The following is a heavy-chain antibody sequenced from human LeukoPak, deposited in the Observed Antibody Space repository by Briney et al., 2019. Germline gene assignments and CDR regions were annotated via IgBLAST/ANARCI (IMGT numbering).Heavy chain of an antibody. Sequence: GGSLRLSXAASGFTFSSYGMHWVRQAPGKGLEWVAVIWYDGSNKYYADSVKGRFTISRDNSKNTLYLQMNSLRAEDTAVYYCAKDTTNYYDSSGFDYWGPGTLVTVSS. CDR2: IWYDGSNK. V-gene: IGHV3-33*06. CDR1: GFTFSSYG. J-gene: IGHJ4*02. CDR3: AKDTTNYYDSSGFDY. D-gene: IGHD3-22*01.